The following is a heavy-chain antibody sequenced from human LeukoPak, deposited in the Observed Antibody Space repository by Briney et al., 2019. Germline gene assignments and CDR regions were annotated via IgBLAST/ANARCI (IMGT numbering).Heavy chain of an antibody. D-gene: IGHD5-18*01. CDR3: ARGVGYSYGYLYYYYGMDV. CDR2: IYYTGTT. V-gene: IGHV4-59*01. CDR1: GDSTNTYF. Sequence: SETLSLTCTMSGDSTNTYFWSWIRQPPGKGLEWIGYIYYTGTTNYNPSLKSRVTISVDTSKNQFSLKLSSVTAADTAVYYCARGVGYSYGYLYYYYGMDVWGQGTTVTVPS. J-gene: IGHJ6*02.